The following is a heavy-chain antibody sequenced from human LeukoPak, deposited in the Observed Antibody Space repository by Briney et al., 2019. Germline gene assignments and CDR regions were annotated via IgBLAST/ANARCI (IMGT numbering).Heavy chain of an antibody. CDR2: ISGSGGGT. Sequence: GGSLRLSCAASGFTFSGYGMSWVRQAPGKGLEWVSAISGSGGGTYYPESVKGRFTISRDNSRNTLSLQMNSLRAEDTAVYYCAKDLGSRYCSGTSCYDPLDYWGQGTLVTVSS. CDR3: AKDLGSRYCSGTSCYDPLDY. D-gene: IGHD2-2*01. V-gene: IGHV3-23*01. CDR1: GFTFSGYG. J-gene: IGHJ4*02.